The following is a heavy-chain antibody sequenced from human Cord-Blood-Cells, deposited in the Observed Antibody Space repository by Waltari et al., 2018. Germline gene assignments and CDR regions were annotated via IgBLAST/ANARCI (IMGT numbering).Heavy chain of an antibody. Sequence: QVQLVESGGGVVQPGRSLRLSCAASGFTFSSYAMHWVRQAPGKGLEGVAVISYDGSNKYYADSVKGRFTISRDNSKNTLYLQMNSLRAEDTAVYYCARVWRYRSSTSCYGGLYYYYGMDVWGQGTTVTVSS. V-gene: IGHV3-30*04. CDR2: ISYDGSNK. CDR1: GFTFSSYA. J-gene: IGHJ6*02. D-gene: IGHD2-2*01. CDR3: ARVWRYRSSTSCYGGLYYYYGMDV.